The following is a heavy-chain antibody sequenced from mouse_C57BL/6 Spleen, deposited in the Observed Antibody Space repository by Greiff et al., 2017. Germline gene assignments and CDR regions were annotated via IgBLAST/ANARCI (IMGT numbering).Heavy chain of an antibody. J-gene: IGHJ2*01. CDR2: IYPGDGDT. Sequence: VQLQQSGPELVKPGASVKISCKASGYAFSSSWMNWVKQRPGKGLEWIGRIYPGDGDTNYNGKFKGKATLTADKSSSTAYMQLSSLTSEDSAVYFCARHGLYYFDYWGQGTTLTVSS. CDR1: GYAFSSSW. V-gene: IGHV1-82*01. CDR3: ARHGLYYFDY.